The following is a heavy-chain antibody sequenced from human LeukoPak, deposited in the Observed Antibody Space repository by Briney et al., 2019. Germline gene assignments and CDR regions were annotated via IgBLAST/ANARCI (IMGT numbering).Heavy chain of an antibody. CDR1: GGSFSGYY. V-gene: IGHV4-34*01. J-gene: IGHJ3*02. CDR3: ARPQPFLLPYAFDI. D-gene: IGHD3-22*01. CDR2: INHSGST. Sequence: SETLSLTCAVHGGSFSGYYWSWIRQPPGKGLEWIGEINHSGSTNYNPSLKSRVTISVDTSKNQFSLKLSSVTAADTAVYYCARPQPFLLPYAFDIWGQGTMVTVSS.